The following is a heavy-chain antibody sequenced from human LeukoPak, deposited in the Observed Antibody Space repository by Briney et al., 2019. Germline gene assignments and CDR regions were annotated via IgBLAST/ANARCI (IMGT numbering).Heavy chain of an antibody. Sequence: TGGSLRLSCAASGFTFSSYWMSWVRQAPGKGLGWVANIKKDGSEKYYVDSVKGRFTISRDNAKNSLYLQMNSLRAEDTAVYYCAREMGGYPFDYWGQGTLVTVSS. D-gene: IGHD5-12*01. V-gene: IGHV3-7*01. CDR1: GFTFSSYW. CDR2: IKKDGSEK. CDR3: AREMGGYPFDY. J-gene: IGHJ4*02.